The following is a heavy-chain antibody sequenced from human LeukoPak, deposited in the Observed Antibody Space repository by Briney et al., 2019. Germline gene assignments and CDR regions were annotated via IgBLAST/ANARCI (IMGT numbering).Heavy chain of an antibody. Sequence: PGGSLLLSCAASGFPFSNYNMNWVRPAPGKGLEWVSEIYSDGSTYYAASVKGRFSISRETSKNTVYLQMNSLRGEDTAVYYCARELREHGVFDIWGQGTMVTVSS. J-gene: IGHJ3*02. CDR3: ARELREHGVFDI. D-gene: IGHD1-26*01. CDR2: IYSDGST. V-gene: IGHV3-53*01. CDR1: GFPFSNYN.